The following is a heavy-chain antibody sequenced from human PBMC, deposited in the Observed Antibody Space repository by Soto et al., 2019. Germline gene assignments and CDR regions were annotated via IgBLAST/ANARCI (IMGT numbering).Heavy chain of an antibody. Sequence: GGSLRLSCAAAGFTLRSYAMRLVRQAPGKGLECVSTFSGTGGYTYYADSVKGRFTISRDDSKNTLFLHMNSLRAADTAVYYCARGQRALITYGPFDPWGQGTLVTVSS. V-gene: IGHV3-23*01. CDR2: FSGTGGYT. CDR3: ARGQRALITYGPFDP. CDR1: GFTLRSYA. D-gene: IGHD4-17*01. J-gene: IGHJ5*02.